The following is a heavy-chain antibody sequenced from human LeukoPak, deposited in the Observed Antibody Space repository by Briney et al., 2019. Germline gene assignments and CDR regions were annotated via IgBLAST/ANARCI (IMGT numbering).Heavy chain of an antibody. J-gene: IGHJ4*02. CDR2: ISGSGGST. V-gene: IGHV3-23*01. CDR3: AREGLEPRTRYFDY. Sequence: GGSLRLTCATSGFTFSNYWMTWVRQAPGKGLEWVSAISGSGGSTYYADSVKGRFTISRDNSKNTLYLQMNSLRAEDTAVYYCAREGLEPRTRYFDYWGQGTLVTVSS. D-gene: IGHD1-1*01. CDR1: GFTFSNYW.